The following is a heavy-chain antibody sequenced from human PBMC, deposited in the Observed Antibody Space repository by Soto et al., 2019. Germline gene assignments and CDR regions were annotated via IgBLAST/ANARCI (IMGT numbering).Heavy chain of an antibody. J-gene: IGHJ5*02. CDR3: ARAELYCTNGVCLPNCFDP. Sequence: SETLSLTCAVSGGSISSGGYSWSWIRQPPGKGLEWIGYIYHSGSTYYNPSLKSRVTISVDRSKNQFSLKLSSVTAADTAVYYCARAELYCTNGVCLPNCFDPWGQGTLVPVSS. V-gene: IGHV4-30-2*01. CDR1: GGSISSGGYS. D-gene: IGHD2-8*01. CDR2: IYHSGST.